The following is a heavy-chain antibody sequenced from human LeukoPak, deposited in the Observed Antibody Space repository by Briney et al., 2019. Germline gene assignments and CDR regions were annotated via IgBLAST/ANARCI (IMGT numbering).Heavy chain of an antibody. CDR1: GFTFSSYA. CDR3: AKTRPLDSSSWSHGDY. Sequence: GVSLRLSCAASGFTFSSYAMSWVRQAPGKGLEWVSAISGSGDSTYYGDSVKGRFTISRDNSKNTLYLQMNSLRAEDTAVYYCAKTRPLDSSSWSHGDYWGQGTLVTVSS. D-gene: IGHD6-13*01. V-gene: IGHV3-23*01. J-gene: IGHJ4*02. CDR2: ISGSGDST.